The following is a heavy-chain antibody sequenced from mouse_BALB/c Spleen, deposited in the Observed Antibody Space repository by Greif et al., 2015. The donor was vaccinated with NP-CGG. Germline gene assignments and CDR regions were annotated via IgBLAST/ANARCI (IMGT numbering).Heavy chain of an antibody. CDR3: ARSYDYDTYYAMDY. V-gene: IGHV1-31*01. CDR1: GYSFTGYY. CDR2: INPYNGAT. D-gene: IGHD2-4*01. Sequence: VQLKESGPELVKPGASVKISCKASGYSFTGYYMHWVKQSHVKSLEWIGRINPYNGATSYNQNFKDKASLTVDKSSSTAYMELHSLTSEDSAVYYCARSYDYDTYYAMDYWGQGTSVTVSS. J-gene: IGHJ4*01.